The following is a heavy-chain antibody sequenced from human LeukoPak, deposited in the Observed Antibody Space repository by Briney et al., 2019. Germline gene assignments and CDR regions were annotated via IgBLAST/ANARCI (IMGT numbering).Heavy chain of an antibody. CDR3: ARLGYSSAKSFDY. V-gene: IGHV3-7*02. CDR1: GFTFSSYW. Sequence: GGSLRLSCAASGFTFSSYWMTWVRQAPGKGLEWVANINQDGRGKYYVDSVKGRFTISRDNAKNSLYLQMNSLRAEDTAVYYCARLGYSSAKSFDYWGQGTLVTVSS. D-gene: IGHD6-19*01. J-gene: IGHJ4*02. CDR2: INQDGRGK.